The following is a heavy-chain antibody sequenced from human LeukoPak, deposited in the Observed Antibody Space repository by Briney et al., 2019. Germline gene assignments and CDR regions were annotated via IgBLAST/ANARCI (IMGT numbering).Heavy chain of an antibody. CDR2: ISSSGSTI. J-gene: IGHJ4*02. D-gene: IGHD1-14*01. Sequence: GGALRLSCAHCGFTFSDYFMSWMRPAPGKGVEWVSYISSSGSTIYYADSVKGRFTISRDNAKNSLYLKMNSLRAEDTAVYYCAREGLDRGYFDYWGQGSLVTVSS. CDR1: GFTFSDYF. CDR3: AREGLDRGYFDY. V-gene: IGHV3-11*04.